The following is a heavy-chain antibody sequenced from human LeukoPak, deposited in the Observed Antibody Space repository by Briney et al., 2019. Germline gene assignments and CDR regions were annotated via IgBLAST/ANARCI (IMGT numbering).Heavy chain of an antibody. Sequence: GGSLRLSCAASGFTFSSYAMHWVRQAPGKGLEWVAVISYDGSNKYYADSVKGRFTISRDNSKNTLYLQMNSLRAEDTAVYYCAKGKLWHAFDIWGQGTMVTVSS. CDR2: ISYDGSNK. J-gene: IGHJ3*02. D-gene: IGHD3-16*01. CDR1: GFTFSSYA. CDR3: AKGKLWHAFDI. V-gene: IGHV3-30-3*01.